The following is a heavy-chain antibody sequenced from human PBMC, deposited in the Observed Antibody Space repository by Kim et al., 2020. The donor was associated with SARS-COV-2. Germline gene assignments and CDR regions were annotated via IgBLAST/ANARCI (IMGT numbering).Heavy chain of an antibody. D-gene: IGHD2-2*02. J-gene: IGHJ4*03. V-gene: IGHV4-59*01. CDR3: ASAIVVVPAAIRWVYGGY. Sequence: SETLSLTCTVSGGSISSNNWSWIRLRPRTGMERIGNVYYCGSSNNYYTLKRRGSITVDMSTNQNSLTLSLVTAAATAASYCASAIVVVPAAIRWVYGGY. CDR1: GGSISSNN. CDR2: VYYCGSS.